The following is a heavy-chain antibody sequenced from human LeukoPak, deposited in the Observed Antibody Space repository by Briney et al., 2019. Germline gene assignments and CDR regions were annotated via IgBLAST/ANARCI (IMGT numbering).Heavy chain of an antibody. CDR2: IYYSGST. Sequence: PSETLSLTCTVSGGSISSYYWSWIRQPPGKGLEWIGYIYYSGSTYYNPSLKSRVTISVDTSKNQFSLKLTSVTAADTAVYFCARGTMVRGFNWFDSWGQGILVTVSS. CDR3: ARGTMVRGFNWFDS. D-gene: IGHD3-10*01. CDR1: GGSISSYY. J-gene: IGHJ5*01. V-gene: IGHV4-59*08.